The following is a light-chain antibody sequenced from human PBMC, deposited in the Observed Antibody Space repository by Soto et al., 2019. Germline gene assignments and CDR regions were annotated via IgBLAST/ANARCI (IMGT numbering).Light chain of an antibody. V-gene: IGKV1-5*03. CDR1: PDISTW. Sequence: DIQMTPSPSTLSASVGDRVTITCRVSPDISTWLAWYQQKPGKAPKLLMYKASSLESGVPSRFSGAGSGTEFTLTISSLQPDDFATYYCQQYNSDSRIFGPGTKVEIK. CDR2: KAS. CDR3: QQYNSDSRI. J-gene: IGKJ1*01.